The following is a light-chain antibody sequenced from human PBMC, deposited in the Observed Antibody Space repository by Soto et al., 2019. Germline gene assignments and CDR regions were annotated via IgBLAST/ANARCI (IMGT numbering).Light chain of an antibody. J-gene: IGKJ4*01. CDR2: DAS. Sequence: EIVLTQSPGTVSLSPGERATLSCRASQSVSNSYLAWYQQKPVQAPRLLIYDASSRATGIPDRFSGSGSGTDFTLTISRLEPEDFAVYYCQQYGSSVLTFGGGTKVEIK. CDR1: QSVSNSY. V-gene: IGKV3-20*01. CDR3: QQYGSSVLT.